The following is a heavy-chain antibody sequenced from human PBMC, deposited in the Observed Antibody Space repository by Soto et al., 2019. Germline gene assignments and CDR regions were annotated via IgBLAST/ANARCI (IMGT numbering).Heavy chain of an antibody. CDR2: IHNSGST. J-gene: IGHJ4*02. Sequence: QVQLQESGPGLVKPSQTLSLTCLVSGASVSGDGSYCSWIRRHPGRGLEFIGYIHNSGSTYSNPSRENRVAMSIDTSKNQFSLRLSSVTAADSAVYFCARDLGSEQWFFDNWGQGILVTVSS. CDR1: GASVSGDGSY. CDR3: ARDLGSEQWFFDN. D-gene: IGHD6-19*01. V-gene: IGHV4-31*03.